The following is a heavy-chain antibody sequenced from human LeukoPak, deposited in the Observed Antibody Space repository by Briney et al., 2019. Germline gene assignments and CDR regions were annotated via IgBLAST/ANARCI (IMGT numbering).Heavy chain of an antibody. CDR3: ARDGYNYGLDRFDL. V-gene: IGHV4-39*07. Sequence: SETLSLTCTVSGGSVSHSAHYWGWIRQPPGKGLEWVGSVYYTGTTNYNPSLKSRLTISVDSSKNQFSLKLSSVTAADTAMYYCARDGYNYGLDRFDLWGQGTLVTVSS. D-gene: IGHD5-12*01. J-gene: IGHJ4*02. CDR1: GGSVSHSAHY. CDR2: VYYTGTT.